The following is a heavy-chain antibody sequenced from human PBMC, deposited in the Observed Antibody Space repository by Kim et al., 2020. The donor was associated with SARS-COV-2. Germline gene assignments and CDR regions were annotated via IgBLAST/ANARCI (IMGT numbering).Heavy chain of an antibody. J-gene: IGHJ6*03. V-gene: IGHV4-39*01. Sequence: SETLSLTCTVSGGSISSNDYYWDWIRQPPGKGLEWIGSISYSGRTYYNPSLKSRVTISVDTSKNQISLKLSSVTAADTGVYYCARGIFGVVIIPYYYYYMDVWCKGTTVTVSS. CDR2: ISYSGRT. CDR3: ARGIFGVVIIPYYYYYMDV. CDR1: GGSISSNDYY. D-gene: IGHD3-3*01.